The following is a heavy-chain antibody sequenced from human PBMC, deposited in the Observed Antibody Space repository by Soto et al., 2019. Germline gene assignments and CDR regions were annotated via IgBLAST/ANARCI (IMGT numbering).Heavy chain of an antibody. CDR1: KNTLTELT. J-gene: IGHJ4*02. Sequence: ASVKVSCKXPKNTLTELTIDWLRQAPGKGLEWMGRSAPEEGEPTYPQKFQGRVSMAEDPSTDTAYMELTSLRFEDTAVYFCAADRKIVGTIGAFDFWGQGTLVTVSA. CDR3: AADRKIVGTIGAFDF. CDR2: SAPEEGEP. V-gene: IGHV1-24*01. D-gene: IGHD1-26*01.